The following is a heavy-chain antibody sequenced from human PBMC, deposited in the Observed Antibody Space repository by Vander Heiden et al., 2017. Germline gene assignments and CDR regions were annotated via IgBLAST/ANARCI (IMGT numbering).Heavy chain of an antibody. D-gene: IGHD5-18*01. CDR3: TRAPGYSFATDGFDI. CDR1: GFTFDDYA. V-gene: IGHV3-9*01. CDR2: ISWNSGSM. J-gene: IGHJ3*02. Sequence: EVQLVESGGGLVQPGRSLRLSCAASGFTFDDYAMHWVRQAPGRGLQWVSGISWNSGSMGYVDSVKGRFTISRDNAKNSLYLQMNTLRAEDTAIYYCTRAPGYSFATDGFDIWGQGTMVTVSS.